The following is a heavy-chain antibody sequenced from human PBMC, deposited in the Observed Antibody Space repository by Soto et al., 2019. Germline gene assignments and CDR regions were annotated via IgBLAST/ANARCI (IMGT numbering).Heavy chain of an antibody. V-gene: IGHV4-59*01. J-gene: IGHJ5*02. CDR1: GGSISSSY. D-gene: IGHD2-2*01. Sequence: QVQLQESGPGLVKPSETLSLTCTVSGGSISSSYWSWIRQPPGKGLEWIGYIYYSGSTNYNPSLKSRVTIXXDXSXXQSSLQLSSVTAADTAMYHCAIHYPSNTQYAWFDPWGQGSLVTVSS. CDR2: IYYSGST. CDR3: AIHYPSNTQYAWFDP.